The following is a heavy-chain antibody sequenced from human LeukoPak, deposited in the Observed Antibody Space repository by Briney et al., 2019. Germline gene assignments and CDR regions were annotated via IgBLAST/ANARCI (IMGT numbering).Heavy chain of an antibody. CDR3: ARLGRRGYSYGHDY. V-gene: IGHV4-39*07. D-gene: IGHD5-18*01. CDR1: GGSISSSSYY. CDR2: IYYSGST. J-gene: IGHJ4*02. Sequence: PSETLSLTCTVSGGSISSSSYYWGWIRQPPGKGLEWIGSIYYSGSTYYNPSLKSRVTISVDTSKNQFSLKLSSVTAADTAVYYCARLGRRGYSYGHDYWGQGTLVTVSS.